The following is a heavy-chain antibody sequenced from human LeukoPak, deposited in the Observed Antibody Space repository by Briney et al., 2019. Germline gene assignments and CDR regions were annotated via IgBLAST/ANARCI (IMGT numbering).Heavy chain of an antibody. V-gene: IGHV3-7*03. J-gene: IGHJ4*02. CDR1: GFTFSRYW. CDR3: ARMDYYTSGTYTFPNFDY. Sequence: GESLRLSSAASGFTFSRYWMSWVRQAPGQGLEWVATIKQDGSETYYVDSVKGRFTISRDNAKNSLHLQMNSLRAEDAAVSYCARMDYYTSGTYTFPNFDYWGQGTLVTVSS. D-gene: IGHD3-10*01. CDR2: IKQDGSET.